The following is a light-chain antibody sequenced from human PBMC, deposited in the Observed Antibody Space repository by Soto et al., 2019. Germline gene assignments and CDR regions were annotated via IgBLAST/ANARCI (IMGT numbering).Light chain of an antibody. CDR1: QGISNY. CDR3: QKYNSAPRT. Sequence: DIQMTQSPSSLSASVGDRVTITCGASQGISNYLAWYQQKPGKVPKLLIYAASTLQSGVPSRFSGSGSGTDFTLTISGLQPEDVATYYCQKYNSAPRTFGPGTKVDIK. J-gene: IGKJ3*01. V-gene: IGKV1-27*01. CDR2: AAS.